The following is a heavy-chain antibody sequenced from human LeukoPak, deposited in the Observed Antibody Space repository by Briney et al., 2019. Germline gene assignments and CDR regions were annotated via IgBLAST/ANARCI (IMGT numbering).Heavy chain of an antibody. J-gene: IGHJ6*03. V-gene: IGHV4-38-2*02. Sequence: SETLSLTCTVSGYSISSGYYWGWIRQPPGKGLEWIGSIYHSGSTNYNPSLKSRVTISVDKSKNQFSLKLSSVTAADTAVYYCARDLSELLEVHYYYMDVWGKGTTVTVSS. CDR3: ARDLSELLEVHYYYMDV. CDR1: GYSISSGYY. CDR2: IYHSGST. D-gene: IGHD1-26*01.